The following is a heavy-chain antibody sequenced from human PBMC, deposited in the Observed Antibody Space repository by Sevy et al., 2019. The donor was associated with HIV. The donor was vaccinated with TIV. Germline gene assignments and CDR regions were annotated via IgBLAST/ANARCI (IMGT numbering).Heavy chain of an antibody. CDR2: IIPILGTG. V-gene: IGHV1-69*13. CDR3: ARGGGNGWYYFDY. D-gene: IGHD6-19*01. CDR1: GGTFSSYG. J-gene: IGHJ4*02. Sequence: ASVKVSCKASGGTFSSYGISWVRQAPGQGLEWMGGIIPILGTGNYAQKFQVRVTITADESTKTDYMELSSLRSEDTAVYYCARGGGNGWYYFDYWGQETLVTVSS.